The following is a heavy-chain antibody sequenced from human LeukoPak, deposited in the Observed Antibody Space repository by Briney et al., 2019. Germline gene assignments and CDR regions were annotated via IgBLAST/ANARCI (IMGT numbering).Heavy chain of an antibody. D-gene: IGHD2-8*01. CDR3: ASDSVSYSNSFDY. Sequence: PSETLSLTCTVSGGSISSSSYYWGWIRQPPGKGLEWIGSIYYSGSTYYNPSLKSRVTISVDTSKNQFSLKLSSVTAADTAVYYCASDSVSYSNSFDYWGQGTLVTVSS. CDR1: GGSISSSSYY. J-gene: IGHJ4*02. V-gene: IGHV4-39*01. CDR2: IYYSGST.